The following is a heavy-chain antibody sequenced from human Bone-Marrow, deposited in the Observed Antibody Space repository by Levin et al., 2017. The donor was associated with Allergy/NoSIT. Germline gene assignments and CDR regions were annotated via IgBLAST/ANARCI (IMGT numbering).Heavy chain of an antibody. CDR2: VSFDGSNE. CDR1: GFSFTSHG. V-gene: IGHV3-30*18. J-gene: IGHJ2*01. D-gene: IGHD6-19*01. CDR3: AKGFAYTNGWYGDL. Sequence: GESLKISCEASGFSFTSHGMHWVRQSPGKGLEWVAGVSFDGSNESYGDSVKGRFTISRDNSKNTLYVQMDSLKPEDTAMYYCAKGFAYTNGWYGDLWGRGTMATVSS.